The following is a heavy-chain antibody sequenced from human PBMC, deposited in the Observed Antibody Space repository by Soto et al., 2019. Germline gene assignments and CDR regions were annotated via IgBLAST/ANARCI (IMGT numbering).Heavy chain of an antibody. CDR2: IYYSGST. Sequence: SETLSLTCTVSVGSISSSSYYWGWIRQPPGKGLEWIGSIYYSGSTYYNPSLKSRVTISVDTSKNQFSLKLSSVTAADTAVYYCARQYCSGGSCYSNYYYYGMDVWGQGTTVTVSS. CDR1: VGSISSSSYY. D-gene: IGHD2-15*01. J-gene: IGHJ6*02. V-gene: IGHV4-39*01. CDR3: ARQYCSGGSCYSNYYYYGMDV.